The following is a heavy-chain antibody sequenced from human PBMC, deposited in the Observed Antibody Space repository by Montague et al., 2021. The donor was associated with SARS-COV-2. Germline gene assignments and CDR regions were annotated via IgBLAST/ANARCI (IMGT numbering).Heavy chain of an antibody. Sequence: PALVKPTQTLTLTCTFSGISLSTSGVGVAWIRQPPGKALEWLAIIYWDDDRRYSPSLESGLTITKDTPKNQVVLTMTDMDPGDTATYYCVYSIKTRRSGSCYGSRCYHFDSWGQGALVTVSS. CDR3: VYSIKTRRSGSCYGSRCYHFDS. CDR2: IYWDDDR. J-gene: IGHJ4*02. CDR1: GISLSTSGVG. V-gene: IGHV2-5*02. D-gene: IGHD3-22*01.